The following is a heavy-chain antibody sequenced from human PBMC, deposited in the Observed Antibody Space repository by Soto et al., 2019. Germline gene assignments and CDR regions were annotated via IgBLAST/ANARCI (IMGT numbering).Heavy chain of an antibody. CDR2: ISGYNGNT. V-gene: IGHV1-18*01. J-gene: IGHJ4*02. CDR1: GYTFTSYA. D-gene: IGHD1-26*01. CDR3: ARSRGGGIEGATDAY. Sequence: QVQLVQSGAEVMNPGASVKVSCKASGYTFTSYAITWVRQAPGQGLEWMGWISGYNGNTNYAQKLQGRVTMSTDPSASTGYGERRSLTSDDTALYYCARSRGGGIEGATDAYWGQGGLVTVSS.